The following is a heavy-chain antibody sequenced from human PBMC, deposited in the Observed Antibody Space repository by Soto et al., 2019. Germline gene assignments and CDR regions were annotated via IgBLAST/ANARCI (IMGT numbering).Heavy chain of an antibody. CDR2: IFSNDEK. J-gene: IGHJ4*02. CDR1: GFSLSNARMG. Sequence: QVTLKESGPVLVKPTEPLTLTCTVSGFSLSNARMGVSWIRQPPGKALEWLAHIFSNDEKSYSTSLKSRLTISKDTSKSQVVLTMTNMDPVDTATYYCARIRGRFTIFGVGPFDYWGQGILVTVSS. CDR3: ARIRGRFTIFGVGPFDY. D-gene: IGHD3-3*01. V-gene: IGHV2-26*01.